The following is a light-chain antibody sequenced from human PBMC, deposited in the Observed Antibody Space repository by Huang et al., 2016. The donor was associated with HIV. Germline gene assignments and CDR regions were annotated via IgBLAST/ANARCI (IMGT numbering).Light chain of an antibody. CDR2: NTF. V-gene: IGKV3-11*01. CDR1: QIGSSY. Sequence: EIVLTQSPATLSLSPGARATLSCRAGQIGSSYFAWYQQKPGQAPRLLIYNTFNRATGVPDRFSGSGSGTDFTLTISSLEPEDFVVYYCQQRTNWPPRYTFGQGTKLEI. CDR3: QQRTNWPPRYT. J-gene: IGKJ2*01.